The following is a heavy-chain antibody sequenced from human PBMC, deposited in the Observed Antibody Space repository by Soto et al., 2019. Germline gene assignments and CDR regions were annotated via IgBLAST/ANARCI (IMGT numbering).Heavy chain of an antibody. J-gene: IGHJ4*02. CDR3: SKLHDFHFEN. V-gene: IGHV3-15*01. Sequence: QLVESGGGLIKPGGSLRLSCAASGFTFSNAWMTWVRQVPGRGLEWIGRIKSKTSGETTDYSAPVKGRFNISRDDSENTLYLQMNSLRTEDTAVYYCSKLHDFHFENWGQGTLVTVSS. CDR1: GFTFSNAW. CDR2: IKSKTSGETT. D-gene: IGHD1-1*01.